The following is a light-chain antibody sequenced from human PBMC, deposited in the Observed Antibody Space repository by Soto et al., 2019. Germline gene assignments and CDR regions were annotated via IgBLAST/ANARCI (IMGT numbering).Light chain of an antibody. CDR1: SSDVGGYNY. V-gene: IGLV2-8*01. CDR2: EVS. Sequence: QSALTQPPSASGSPGQSVTISCTGTSSDVGGYNYVSWYQQHPGKAPKLMIYEVSKRPSGVPDRFSGSKSDNTASLTVSGLQAEDEPDYYCSSYTGSDNYVFGTGNKLTVL. J-gene: IGLJ1*01. CDR3: SSYTGSDNYV.